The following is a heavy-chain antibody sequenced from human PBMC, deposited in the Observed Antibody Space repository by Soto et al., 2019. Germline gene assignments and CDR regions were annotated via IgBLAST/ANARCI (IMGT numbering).Heavy chain of an antibody. CDR3: ARSGINTAMAPWYFDY. D-gene: IGHD5-18*01. J-gene: IGHJ4*02. CDR2: ISAYNGNA. V-gene: IGHV1-18*01. CDR1: GYTFTSYG. Sequence: ASVKVSCKASGYTFTSYGISWMRQAPGQGLEWLGWISAYNGNANYAQKFQGRVTITADKSTSTAYMELSSLRSEDTAVYYCARSGINTAMAPWYFDYWGQGTLVTVSS.